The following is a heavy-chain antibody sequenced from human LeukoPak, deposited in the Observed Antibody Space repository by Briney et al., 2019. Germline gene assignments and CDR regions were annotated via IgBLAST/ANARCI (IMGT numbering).Heavy chain of an antibody. V-gene: IGHV1-3*01. CDR2: INGGNGNT. CDR1: GYTLTSHA. J-gene: IGHJ4*02. CDR3: ARQSSSGFYYVD. D-gene: IGHD3-22*01. Sequence: ASVKVSCKASGYTLTSHAMHWVRQAPGQRLEWMGWINGGNGNTKYSQKFQGRVTIARDTSASTAYMELSSLTSEDTAVYYCARQSSSGFYYVDWGQGTLVTVSS.